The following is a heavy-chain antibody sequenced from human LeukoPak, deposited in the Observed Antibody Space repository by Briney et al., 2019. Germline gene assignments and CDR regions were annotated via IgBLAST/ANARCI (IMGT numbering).Heavy chain of an antibody. CDR3: GVSGGSSPGY. CDR2: INQDGSEK. D-gene: IGHD2-15*01. V-gene: IGHV3-7*02. CDR1: GFTFSSYW. J-gene: IGHJ4*02. Sequence: PGGSLRLSCAASGFTFSSYWMSWVRQAPGKGLEWVANINQDGSEKYSVDSVKGRFTISRDNAKNSLYLQMNSLSVEDTAVYHCGVSGGSSPGYWGQGTLVTVSS.